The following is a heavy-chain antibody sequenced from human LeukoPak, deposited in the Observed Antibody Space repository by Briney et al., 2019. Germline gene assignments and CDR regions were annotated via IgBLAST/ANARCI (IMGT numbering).Heavy chain of an antibody. Sequence: GGSLRLSCAASGFMFSAYSMNWVRQAPGKGLEWVSSISSTGNDMYYAASVKGRFTISRDNAKNSLYLQMNSLRAEDTAVYYCARGGARSLEWLLLVYWGQGTLVTVSS. J-gene: IGHJ4*02. CDR1: GFMFSAYS. D-gene: IGHD3-3*01. V-gene: IGHV3-21*01. CDR3: ARGGARSLEWLLLVY. CDR2: ISSTGNDM.